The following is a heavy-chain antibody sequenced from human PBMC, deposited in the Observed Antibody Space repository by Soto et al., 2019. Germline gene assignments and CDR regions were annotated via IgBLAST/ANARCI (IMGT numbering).Heavy chain of an antibody. D-gene: IGHD1-1*01. CDR1: GFTFSSYG. CDR3: AKEGPITNWYFDY. Sequence: QVELVESGGGVVQPGRSLRLSCAASGFTFSSYGMHWVRQAPGKGLEWVAVISSDGNLAYYADSVKGRFTISRDNSKKTLYLQMNSLITEDTAIYYCAKEGPITNWYFDYWGQGTLVTVSS. J-gene: IGHJ4*02. V-gene: IGHV3-30*18. CDR2: ISSDGNLA.